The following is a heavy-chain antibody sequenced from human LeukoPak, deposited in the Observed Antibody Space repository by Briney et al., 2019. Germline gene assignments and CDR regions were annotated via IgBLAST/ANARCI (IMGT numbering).Heavy chain of an antibody. J-gene: IGHJ4*02. V-gene: IGHV3-23*01. CDR3: AKRPPYSGYEAHFDY. CDR1: GFTFSSYA. D-gene: IGHD5-12*01. CDR2: ISGSGGST. Sequence: PGGSLRLSCAASGFTFSSYATSWVRQAPGKGLEWVSAISGSGGSTYYADSVKGRFTISRDNSKNTLYLQMNSLRAEDTAVYYCAKRPPYSGYEAHFDYWGQGTLVTVSS.